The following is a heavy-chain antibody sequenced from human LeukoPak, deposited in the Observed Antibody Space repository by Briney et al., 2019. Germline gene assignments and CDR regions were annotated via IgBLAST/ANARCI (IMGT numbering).Heavy chain of an antibody. CDR1: GFTVSSNY. J-gene: IGHJ6*02. CDR2: IYSGGST. D-gene: IGHD5-18*01. V-gene: IGHV3-66*01. Sequence: PGGSLRLSCAASGFTVSSNYMSWVRQAPGKGLEWVSVIYSGGSTYYADSVKGRFTISRDNSKNTLYLQMNSLRAEDTAVYYCARDTQYSTYGMDVWGQGTTVTVSS. CDR3: ARDTQYSTYGMDV.